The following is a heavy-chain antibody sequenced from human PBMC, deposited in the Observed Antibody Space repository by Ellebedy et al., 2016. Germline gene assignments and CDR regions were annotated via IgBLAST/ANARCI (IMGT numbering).Heavy chain of an antibody. CDR3: ARKLDGTYIDY. CDR1: GVSFSSKNY. V-gene: IGHV4-39*07. Sequence: SETLSLXCTVSGVSFSSKNYWGWVRQTPEKGLEWIATIYYSGSTYSNPSLKSRVTISLDTSKNQFSLNLSSVTAADTAVYYCARKLDGTYIDYWGRGTLVTVSS. CDR2: IYYSGST. D-gene: IGHD6-13*01. J-gene: IGHJ4*02.